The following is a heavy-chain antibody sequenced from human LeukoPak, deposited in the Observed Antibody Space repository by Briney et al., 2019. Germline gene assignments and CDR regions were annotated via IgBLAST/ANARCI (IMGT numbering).Heavy chain of an antibody. CDR2: IYHSGST. J-gene: IGHJ6*02. V-gene: IGHV4-4*02. CDR1: GGSISSSNW. CDR3: ARDRAAEYYYYGMDV. Sequence: SETLSLTCAVSGGSISSSNWWSWVRQPPGKGLEWIGEIYHSGSTNYNPSLKSRVTISVDKSKNQFSLKLSSVTAADTAVYYCARDRAAEYYYYGMDVWGQGTTVTVSS. D-gene: IGHD6-13*01.